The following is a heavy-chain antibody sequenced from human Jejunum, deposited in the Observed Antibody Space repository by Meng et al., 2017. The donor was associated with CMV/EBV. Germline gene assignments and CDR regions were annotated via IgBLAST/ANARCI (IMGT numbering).Heavy chain of an antibody. D-gene: IGHD1-1*01. Sequence: GYPFTDHFIPWVRQVPGQGLEWMGWINPSSGATGYAQKFQGRVSMTRDTSISTAYMELRTLTSDDTAVYYCARPMDKSSWKEWFDPWGQGTQVTVSS. CDR2: INPSSGAT. J-gene: IGHJ5*02. CDR1: GYPFTDHF. V-gene: IGHV1-2*02. CDR3: ARPMDKSSWKEWFDP.